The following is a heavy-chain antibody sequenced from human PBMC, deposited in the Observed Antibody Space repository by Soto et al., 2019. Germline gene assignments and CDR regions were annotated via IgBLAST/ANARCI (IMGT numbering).Heavy chain of an antibody. CDR2: IYYSGST. Sequence: SETLSLTCTVSGGSVSSGSYYWSWIRQPPGKGLEWIGYIYYSGSTNYNPSLKSRVTISVDTSKNQFSLKLSSVTAADTAVYYCASTGLGAIWFDPWGQGTLVTVSS. D-gene: IGHD1-26*01. V-gene: IGHV4-61*01. CDR1: GGSVSSGSYY. CDR3: ASTGLGAIWFDP. J-gene: IGHJ5*02.